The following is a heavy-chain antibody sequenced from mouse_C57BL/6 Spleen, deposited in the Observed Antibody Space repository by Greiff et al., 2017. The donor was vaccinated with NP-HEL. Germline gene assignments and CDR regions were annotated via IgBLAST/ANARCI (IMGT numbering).Heavy chain of an antibody. Sequence: EVQLQQSGPELVKPGASVKISCKASGYSFTDYNMNWVKQSNGKSLEWIGVINPNYGTTSYNQKFKGKATLTVDQSSSTAYMQRNSLTSEDSAVYYCARGDDYDGAWYFDVWGTGTTVTVSS. D-gene: IGHD2-4*01. CDR3: ARGDDYDGAWYFDV. J-gene: IGHJ1*03. CDR2: INPNYGTT. V-gene: IGHV1-39*01. CDR1: GYSFTDYN.